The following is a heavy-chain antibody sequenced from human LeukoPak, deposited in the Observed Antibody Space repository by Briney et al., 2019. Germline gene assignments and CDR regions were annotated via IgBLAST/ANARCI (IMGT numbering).Heavy chain of an antibody. CDR3: ARAVTPTYDFWSGYRGNYFDY. D-gene: IGHD3-3*01. CDR1: GGSISSYY. V-gene: IGHV4-59*01. J-gene: IGHJ4*02. CDR2: IYYSGST. Sequence: EPLSLPCTVSGGSISSYYWSWVRQPPGKGLEWIGYIYYSGSTNYNPSLKSRVTISVDTSKNQFSLKLSSVTAADTAVYYCARAVTPTYDFWSGYRGNYFDYWGQGTLVTVSS.